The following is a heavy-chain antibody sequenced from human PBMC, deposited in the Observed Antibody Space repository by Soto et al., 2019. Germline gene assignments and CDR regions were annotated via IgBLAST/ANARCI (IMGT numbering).Heavy chain of an antibody. CDR1: GFTFSSYG. V-gene: IGHV3-33*01. CDR3: ARDRPASTYGMVV. J-gene: IGHJ6*02. D-gene: IGHD1-1*01. Sequence: QVQLVESGGGVVQPGRSLRLSCAASGFTFSSYGMHWVRQDPGKGLEWVAVIWYDGSNKYYADSVKGRFTISRDNSKNTLYLQMNSLRAEDTAVYYCARDRPASTYGMVVWGQGTTVTVSS. CDR2: IWYDGSNK.